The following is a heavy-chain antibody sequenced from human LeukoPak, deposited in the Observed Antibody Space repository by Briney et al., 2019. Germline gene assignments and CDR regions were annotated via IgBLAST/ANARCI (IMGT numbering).Heavy chain of an antibody. CDR3: ARHPHYYGSGSYYPYYFDY. CDR1: GGSISSSSYY. V-gene: IGHV4-39*01. CDR2: IYYSGST. J-gene: IGHJ4*02. Sequence: SETLSLTCTVSGGSISSSSYYWGWIRQPPGKGLEWIGSIYYSGSTYYNPSLKSRVTISVDTSKNQFSLKLSSVTAADTAVCYCARHPHYYGSGSYYPYYFDYWGREPWSPSPQ. D-gene: IGHD3-10*01.